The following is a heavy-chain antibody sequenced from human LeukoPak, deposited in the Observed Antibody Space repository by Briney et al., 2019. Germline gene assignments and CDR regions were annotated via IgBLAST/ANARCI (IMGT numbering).Heavy chain of an antibody. V-gene: IGHV3-21*04. D-gene: IGHD2-2*01. Sequence: PGGSLRLSCAASGFTFSSYSMNWVRQAPGKGLEWVSSISSSSSYIYYADSVKGRFTISRDNSKNTLYLQMNSLRAEDTAVYYCAKDVPATTREYYFDYWGQGTLVTVSS. J-gene: IGHJ4*02. CDR2: ISSSSSYI. CDR3: AKDVPATTREYYFDY. CDR1: GFTFSSYS.